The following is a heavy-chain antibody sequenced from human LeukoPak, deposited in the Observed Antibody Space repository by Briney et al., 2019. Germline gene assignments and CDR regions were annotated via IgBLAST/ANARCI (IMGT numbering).Heavy chain of an antibody. CDR2: INFSGTT. CDR1: GGSLGTYH. J-gene: IGHJ5*02. Sequence: SETLSLTCTVSGGSLGTYHWSWIRQPPGKGLEWIGYINFSGTTNYNPSLKSRVSISVDTSKNKFSLRLSSMTAADTAVYYCARGTMMVGPWGQGTQVTVSS. D-gene: IGHD3-22*01. CDR3: ARGTMMVGP. V-gene: IGHV4-59*01.